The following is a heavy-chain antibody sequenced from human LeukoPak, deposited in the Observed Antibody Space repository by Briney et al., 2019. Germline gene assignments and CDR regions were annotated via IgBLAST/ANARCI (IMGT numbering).Heavy chain of an antibody. CDR1: GGSISGGDSY. J-gene: IGHJ4*02. CDR2: IYSSGST. Sequence: PSETLSLTCTVSGGSISGGDSYWSWIRQPPGKGLEWIGYIYSSGSTYYNPSLKSRVTIAVDTSKNQFSLNLSSVTAADTAVYYCARDQVPGRYCSSTTCSHWGQGTLGTVSS. V-gene: IGHV4-30-4*08. D-gene: IGHD2-2*01. CDR3: ARDQVPGRYCSSTTCSH.